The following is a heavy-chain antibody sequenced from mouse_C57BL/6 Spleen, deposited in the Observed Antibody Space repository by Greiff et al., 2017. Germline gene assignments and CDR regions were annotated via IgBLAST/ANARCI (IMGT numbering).Heavy chain of an antibody. D-gene: IGHD3-2*02. J-gene: IGHJ4*01. Sequence: QVQLQQPGAELVMPGASVKLSCKASGYTFTSYWMHWVKQRPGQGLEWIGEIDPSDSYTNYNQKFKGKSTLTVDKSSSTAYMQLSSLTSEDSAVYYCARQSSGYDYYAMDYWGQGTSVTVSS. CDR2: IDPSDSYT. V-gene: IGHV1-69*01. CDR3: ARQSSGYDYYAMDY. CDR1: GYTFTSYW.